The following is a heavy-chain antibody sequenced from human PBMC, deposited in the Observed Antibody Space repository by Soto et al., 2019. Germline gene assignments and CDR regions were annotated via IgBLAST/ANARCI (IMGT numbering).Heavy chain of an antibody. CDR3: AREISAAGFDENWFDH. J-gene: IGHJ5*02. Sequence: ASVKVSCKASGYTFTGYYMHWVRQAPGQGLEWMGWINPNSGGTNYAQKFQGRVTMTRDTSISTAYMELSRLRSDDTAVYYCAREISAAGFDENWFDHWGQGNLVTVSS. CDR2: INPNSGGT. V-gene: IGHV1-2*02. D-gene: IGHD6-13*01. CDR1: GYTFTGYY.